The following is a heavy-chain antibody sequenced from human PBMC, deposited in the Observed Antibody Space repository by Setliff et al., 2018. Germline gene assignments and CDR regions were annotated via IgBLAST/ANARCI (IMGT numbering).Heavy chain of an antibody. V-gene: IGHV3-7*01. D-gene: IGHD3-9*01. CDR2: IKQDGSTK. CDR3: ARLGPIVTHTTYDS. CDR1: GFSFSRHW. J-gene: IGHJ4*02. Sequence: GGSLRLSCVVSGFSFSRHWMSWVRQAPGKGLEWVADIKQDGSTKYYLDSVKGRFTISSDNAKNSLYLQMNSLRVEDTAVYYCARLGPIVTHTTYDSWGQGTLVTVSS.